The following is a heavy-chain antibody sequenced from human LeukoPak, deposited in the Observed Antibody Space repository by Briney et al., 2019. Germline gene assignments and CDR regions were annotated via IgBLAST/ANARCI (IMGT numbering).Heavy chain of an antibody. CDR2: INPSGGST. CDR3: ARDSKPYYYDSSGYYEFDY. J-gene: IGHJ4*02. V-gene: IGHV1-46*01. D-gene: IGHD3-22*01. CDR1: GYTFTSYY. Sequence: ASVKVSCKASGYTFTSYYMHWVRQAPGQGLEWVGIINPSGGSTSYAQKFQGRVTMTRDTSTSTVYMELSSLRSEDTAVYYCARDSKPYYYDSSGYYEFDYWGQGTLVTVSS.